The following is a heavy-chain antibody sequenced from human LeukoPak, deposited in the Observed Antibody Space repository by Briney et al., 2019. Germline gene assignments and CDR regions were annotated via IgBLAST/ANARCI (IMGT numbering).Heavy chain of an antibody. CDR2: IWYDGSNK. V-gene: IGHV3-33*01. Sequence: GGSLRLSCAASGFTFSSYGMHWVRQAPGKGLEWVAVIWYDGSNKYYADSVKGQFTISRDNSKNTLYPQMNSLRAEDTAVYYCARGITGTTGFDYWGQGTLVTVSS. J-gene: IGHJ4*02. CDR3: ARGITGTTGFDY. D-gene: IGHD1-7*01. CDR1: GFTFSSYG.